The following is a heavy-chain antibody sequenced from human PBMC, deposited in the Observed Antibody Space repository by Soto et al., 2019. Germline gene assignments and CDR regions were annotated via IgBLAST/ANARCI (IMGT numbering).Heavy chain of an antibody. V-gene: IGHV4-34*01. CDR3: ARVSGIYYYGMDV. D-gene: IGHD3-10*01. J-gene: IGHJ6*02. CDR2: INHSGST. CDR1: GGSFSGYY. Sequence: QVQLQQWGAGLLKPSETLSLTCAVYGGSFSGYYWSWIRQPPGKGLEWIGEINHSGSTNYNPSLKSRVTISVDTSKNQFSLMLSSVTAADTAVYYCARVSGIYYYGMDVWGQGTTVTVSS.